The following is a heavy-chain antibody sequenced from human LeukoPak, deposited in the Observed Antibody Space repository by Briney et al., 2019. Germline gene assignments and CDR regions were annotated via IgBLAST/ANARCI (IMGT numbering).Heavy chain of an antibody. D-gene: IGHD6-13*01. V-gene: IGHV3-23*01. J-gene: IGHJ5*02. CDR1: GFTFSSSA. CDR3: AKDGSSNLYGWFDP. Sequence: GGSLRLSCAASGFTFSSSAMTWVRQAPGKGLEWVSLISGSGDSTYYADSVKGRFTISRDKSKNTLYLQMNSLRAGDTAVYYCAKDGSSNLYGWFDPWGQGTLVTVSS. CDR2: ISGSGDST.